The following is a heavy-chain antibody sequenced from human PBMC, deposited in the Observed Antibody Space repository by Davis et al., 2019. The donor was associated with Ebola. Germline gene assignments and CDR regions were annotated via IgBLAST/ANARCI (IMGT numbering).Heavy chain of an antibody. Sequence: SVKVSCKASGGTFSSYAISWVRQAPGQGLEWMGGIIPIFGTANYAQKFQGRVTITADESTSTAYMELSSLRSEDTAVYYCAGCFEYYYYGMDVWGQGTTVTVSS. CDR3: AGCFEYYYYGMDV. CDR2: IIPIFGTA. J-gene: IGHJ6*02. D-gene: IGHD2-15*01. V-gene: IGHV1-69*13. CDR1: GGTFSSYA.